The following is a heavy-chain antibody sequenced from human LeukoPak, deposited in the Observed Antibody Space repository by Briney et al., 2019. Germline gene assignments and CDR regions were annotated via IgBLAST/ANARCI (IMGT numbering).Heavy chain of an antibody. CDR1: GGSFSGYY. V-gene: IGHV4-34*01. D-gene: IGHD3-16*02. Sequence: SETLSLTCAVYGGSFSGYYWSWIRQPPGKGLEWIGEIKHSGSTNYNPSLKSRVTITVDTAKSQFSLKLSSVTAADKAVYYCARVRSHYDYVWGSYRSAGYLDYCGQGNLVTVSS. CDR2: IKHSGST. CDR3: ARVRSHYDYVWGSYRSAGYLDY. J-gene: IGHJ4*02.